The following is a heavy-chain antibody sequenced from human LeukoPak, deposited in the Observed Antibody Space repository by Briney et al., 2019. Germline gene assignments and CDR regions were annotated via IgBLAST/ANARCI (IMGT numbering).Heavy chain of an antibody. Sequence: SETLPLTCTVSGDSVSSYYWNWIRQPPGKGPEWIGYIHQSGSTNNNPSLRSRVTMSVDTSRNQFSLDLISVTAADTAVYYCARWNDGNHHFDCWGQGTLVTASA. V-gene: IGHV4-59*02. CDR1: GDSVSSYY. D-gene: IGHD1-1*01. CDR3: ARWNDGNHHFDC. J-gene: IGHJ4*02. CDR2: IHQSGST.